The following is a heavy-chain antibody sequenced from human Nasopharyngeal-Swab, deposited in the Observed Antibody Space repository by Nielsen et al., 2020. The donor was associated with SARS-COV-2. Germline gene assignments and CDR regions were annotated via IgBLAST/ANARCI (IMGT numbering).Heavy chain of an antibody. CDR2: IKGDGSRT. CDR1: GFTFSNYW. CDR3: ARDQFTTVTTLWRY. Sequence: GESLKISCAASGFTFSNYWMHWVRQAPGKGLVWVSRIKGDGSRTQYAESVKGRFTISRDNARNTLYLQMNSLRAEDTAVYYCARDQFTTVTTLWRYWGQGTLVTVSS. V-gene: IGHV3-74*03. J-gene: IGHJ4*02. D-gene: IGHD4-17*01.